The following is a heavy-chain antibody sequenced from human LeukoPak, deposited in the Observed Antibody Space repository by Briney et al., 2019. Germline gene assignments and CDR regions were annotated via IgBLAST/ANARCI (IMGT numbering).Heavy chain of an antibody. D-gene: IGHD3-22*01. Sequence: SETLSLTCTVSGGSISSYYRSWIRQPAGKGLEWIGRIYTSGTTNYNPSLKSRVTMSVDTSKNQFSLKMRSVTAADTAMYYCARANYDGSDYWGQGTPVTVSS. V-gene: IGHV4-4*07. CDR3: ARANYDGSDY. CDR1: GGSISSYY. J-gene: IGHJ4*02. CDR2: IYTSGTT.